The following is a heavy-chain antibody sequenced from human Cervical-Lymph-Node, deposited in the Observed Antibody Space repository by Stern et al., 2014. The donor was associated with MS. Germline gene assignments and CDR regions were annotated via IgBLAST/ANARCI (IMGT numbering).Heavy chain of an antibody. CDR2: FYPGDLST. CDR1: ESTFANSY. CDR3: ATFIRGAEYFQH. J-gene: IGHJ1*01. V-gene: IGHV1-46*01. Sequence: QEQLVQSGAAVKKPGASVTVSCKAAESTFANSYVNWVRQAPGQGLEWMGIFYPGDLSTNYALKFQGRVTMTRDTSASTVYMQLSSLTSDDTATYFCATFIRGAEYFQHWGQGTLVTVSS. D-gene: IGHD3-16*02.